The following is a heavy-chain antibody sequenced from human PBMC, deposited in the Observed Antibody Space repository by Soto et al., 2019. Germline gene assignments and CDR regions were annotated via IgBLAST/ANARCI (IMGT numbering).Heavy chain of an antibody. CDR2: TYYRSKWYN. V-gene: IGHV6-1*01. CDR3: ARTPGIAVAITVFDY. Sequence: PSQTLSLTCAISGDSASSNSAAWNWIRQSPSRGLEWLGRTYYRSKWYNDYAVSVKCRITINPDTSKNQFSLQLNSVTPEDTAVYYCARTPGIAVAITVFDYWRQGTLVTVSS. J-gene: IGHJ4*02. CDR1: GDSASSNSAA. D-gene: IGHD6-19*01.